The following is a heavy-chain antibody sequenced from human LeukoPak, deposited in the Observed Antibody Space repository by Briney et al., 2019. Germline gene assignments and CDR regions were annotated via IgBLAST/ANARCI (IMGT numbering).Heavy chain of an antibody. V-gene: IGHV3-30*02. CDR3: AAPPTASIGY. D-gene: IGHD4-17*01. Sequence: AGSLRLSRAASGFTLSSYGMHWVRQAPGKGLEWVAFIRYDGSNKYYADSVKGRFTISRDNSKNTLYLQMNSLRAEDTAVYYCAAPPTASIGYWGQGTLVTVSS. CDR2: IRYDGSNK. J-gene: IGHJ4*02. CDR1: GFTLSSYG.